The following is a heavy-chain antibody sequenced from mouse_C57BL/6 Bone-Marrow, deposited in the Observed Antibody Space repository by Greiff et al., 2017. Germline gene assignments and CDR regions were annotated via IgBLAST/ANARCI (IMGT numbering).Heavy chain of an antibody. Sequence: QVQLQQPGAELVKPGASVKMSCKASGYTFTSYWITWVKQRPGQGLEWIGDIYPGSGSTNSNEKFKSKATLTVDTSSSTAYMQLSSLTAEDSAVYYCARRYGSSYVGYWGQGTTLTVSS. CDR1: GYTFTSYW. J-gene: IGHJ2*01. CDR3: ARRYGSSYVGY. CDR2: IYPGSGST. D-gene: IGHD1-1*01. V-gene: IGHV1-55*01.